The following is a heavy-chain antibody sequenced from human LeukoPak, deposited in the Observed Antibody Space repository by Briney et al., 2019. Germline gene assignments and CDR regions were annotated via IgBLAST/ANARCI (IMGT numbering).Heavy chain of an antibody. CDR2: IYTTGST. CDR3: ASDVDRTGWFDP. D-gene: IGHD3-22*01. CDR1: GGSISSSSYY. J-gene: IGHJ5*02. Sequence: SETLSLTCTVSGGSISSSSYYWNWIRQPAGKALEWIGRIYTTGSTNYNPSLKSRVTISVDTSKNQFSLKLSSVTAADTAVYYCASDVDRTGWFDPWGQGTLVTVSS. V-gene: IGHV4-61*02.